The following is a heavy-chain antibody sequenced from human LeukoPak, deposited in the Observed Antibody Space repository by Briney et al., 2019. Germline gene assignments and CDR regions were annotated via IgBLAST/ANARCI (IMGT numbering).Heavy chain of an antibody. D-gene: IGHD6-19*01. Sequence: PSETLSLTCTVSGGSISSYYWSWIRQPPGKGLEWIGYIYYSGSTNYNPSLKSRVTISVGTSKNQFSLKLSSVTAADTAVYYCARLKGIAVAGTLGSFYYYYYGMDVWGQGTTVTVSS. J-gene: IGHJ6*02. CDR2: IYYSGST. CDR3: ARLKGIAVAGTLGSFYYYYYGMDV. CDR1: GGSISSYY. V-gene: IGHV4-59*08.